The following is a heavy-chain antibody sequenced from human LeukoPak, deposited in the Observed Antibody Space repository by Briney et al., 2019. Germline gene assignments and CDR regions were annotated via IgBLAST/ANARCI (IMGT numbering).Heavy chain of an antibody. D-gene: IGHD1-20*01. CDR1: GFTFINYM. Sequence: GVLRLSCAASGFTFINYMMHWVRQAPGKGLVWVSRIKSDGITITYADSVKGRFTISRDNAKNTLYLQMNSLRAEDTAVYYCLRDLNWSLDQWGQGTLVTVSS. CDR2: IKSDGITI. CDR3: LRDLNWSLDQ. V-gene: IGHV3-74*01. J-gene: IGHJ4*02.